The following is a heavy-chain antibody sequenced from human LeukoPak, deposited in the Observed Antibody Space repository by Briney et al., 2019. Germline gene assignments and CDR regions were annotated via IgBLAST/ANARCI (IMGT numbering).Heavy chain of an antibody. CDR3: ASKDHGDLNAFDI. V-gene: IGHV3-53*01. J-gene: IGHJ3*02. CDR2: IYSGGST. D-gene: IGHD4-17*01. Sequence: GGSLRLSCAASGFTVSSNYMSWVRQAPGKGLEWVSVIYSGGSTYYADSVKGRFTISRDNSKNTLYLQMNSPRAEDTAVYYCASKDHGDLNAFDIWGQGTMVTVSS. CDR1: GFTVSSNY.